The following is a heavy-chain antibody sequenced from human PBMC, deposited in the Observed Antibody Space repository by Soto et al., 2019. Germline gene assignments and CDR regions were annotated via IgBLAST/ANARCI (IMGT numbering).Heavy chain of an antibody. V-gene: IGHV3-30-3*01. Sequence: GVLRLSCAASGFTFSSYAMHWVRQAPGKGLEWVAVISYDGSNKYYADSVKGRFTISRDNSKNTLYLQMNSLRAEDTAVYYCARGTKYYDILTGNYWGQGTLVTVSS. J-gene: IGHJ4*02. D-gene: IGHD3-9*01. CDR1: GFTFSSYA. CDR3: ARGTKYYDILTGNY. CDR2: ISYDGSNK.